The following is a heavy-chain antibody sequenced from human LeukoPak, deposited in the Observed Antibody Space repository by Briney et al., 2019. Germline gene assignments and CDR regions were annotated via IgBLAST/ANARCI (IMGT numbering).Heavy chain of an antibody. D-gene: IGHD3-3*01. CDR3: ARRRITIFGVVRAFDY. CDR1: GGSISSSSYY. J-gene: IGHJ4*02. V-gene: IGHV4-39*01. Sequence: SETLSLTCTVSGGSISSSSYYWGWIRQPPGKALEWIGSIYYSGSTYYNPSLKSRVTISVDTSKNQFSLKLSSVTAADTAVYYCARRRITIFGVVRAFDYWGQGTLVTVSS. CDR2: IYYSGST.